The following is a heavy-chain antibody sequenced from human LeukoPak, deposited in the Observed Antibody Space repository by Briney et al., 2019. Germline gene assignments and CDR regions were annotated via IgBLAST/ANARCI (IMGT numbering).Heavy chain of an antibody. Sequence: SETLSLTCTVSGGSVSSGSYYWSWIRQPPGKGLEWIGYIYYSGSTNYNPSLKSRVTISVDTSKNQFSLKLSSVTAADTAVYYCARGEGSGSYYKPFDYWGQGTLVTVSS. J-gene: IGHJ4*02. CDR3: ARGEGSGSYYKPFDY. D-gene: IGHD3-10*01. V-gene: IGHV4-61*01. CDR2: IYYSGST. CDR1: GGSVSSGSYY.